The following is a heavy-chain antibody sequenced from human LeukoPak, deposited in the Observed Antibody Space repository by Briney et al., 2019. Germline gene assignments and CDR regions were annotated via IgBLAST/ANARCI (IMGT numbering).Heavy chain of an antibody. CDR3: ARGVDNCSSTSCYYYMDV. CDR2: IYYSGST. CDR1: GGSISSYY. D-gene: IGHD2-2*01. V-gene: IGHV4-59*01. Sequence: PSETLSLTCTVSGGSISSYYWSWIRQPPGKGLEWIGYIYYSGSTNYNPSLKSRVTISVDTSKNQFSLKLSSVTAADTAVYYCARGVDNCSSTSCYYYMDVWGKGTTVTVSS. J-gene: IGHJ6*03.